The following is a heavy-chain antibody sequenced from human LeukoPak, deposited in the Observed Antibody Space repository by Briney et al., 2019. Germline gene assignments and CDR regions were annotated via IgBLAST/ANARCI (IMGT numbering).Heavy chain of an antibody. D-gene: IGHD1-20*01. V-gene: IGHV3-48*03. Sequence: GGSLRLSCAASGITFSSCEMNWVRQAPGKGLEWVSYISSSGSTKYYADSVKGRFTISRDNAKNSLYLQMNSLRVEDTAVYYCARDAEGHNWNDFDYWGQGTLVTVSS. CDR1: GITFSSCE. J-gene: IGHJ4*02. CDR2: ISSSGSTK. CDR3: ARDAEGHNWNDFDY.